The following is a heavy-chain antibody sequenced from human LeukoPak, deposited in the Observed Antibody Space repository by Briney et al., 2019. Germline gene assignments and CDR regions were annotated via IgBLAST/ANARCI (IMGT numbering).Heavy chain of an antibody. J-gene: IGHJ4*02. D-gene: IGHD6-13*01. CDR3: ARGQQLTLFDY. Sequence: PSETLPLTCTVSGGSISSYYWSWIRQPPGKGLEWIGYIYYSGSTNYNPSLKSRVTISVDTSKNQFSLKLSSVTAADTAVYYCARGQQLTLFDYWGQGTLVTVSS. CDR1: GGSISSYY. V-gene: IGHV4-59*01. CDR2: IYYSGST.